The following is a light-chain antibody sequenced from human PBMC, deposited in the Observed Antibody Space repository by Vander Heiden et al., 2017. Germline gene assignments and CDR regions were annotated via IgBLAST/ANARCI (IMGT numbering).Light chain of an antibody. CDR1: QKVSRN. J-gene: IGKJ1*01. CDR2: GAS. Sequence: EIVMTQSPATLSVSPGERATLSCRASQKVSRNLAWYQQKPGQAPRLLIYGASTKATGIPARFSGSGSGTEFTLNITSLQSEDFALFYCQQDDNWPRTFGQGTKVEI. V-gene: IGKV3-15*01. CDR3: QQDDNWPRT.